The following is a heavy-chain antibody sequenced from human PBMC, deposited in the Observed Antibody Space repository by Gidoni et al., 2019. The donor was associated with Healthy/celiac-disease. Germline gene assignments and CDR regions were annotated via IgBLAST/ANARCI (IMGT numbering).Heavy chain of an antibody. CDR3: AKGGDFWSGSGEYFQH. CDR2: ISYDGSNK. V-gene: IGHV3-30*18. Sequence: VQLVESGGGVVQPGRSLSLSCSASGFTFSSFGMHWVRQAPGKGLEWVAVISYDGSNKYYADSVKGRFTISRDNSKNTLYLQMNSLRAEDTAVYYCAKGGDFWSGSGEYFQHWGQGTLVTVSS. D-gene: IGHD3-3*01. CDR1: GFTFSSFG. J-gene: IGHJ1*01.